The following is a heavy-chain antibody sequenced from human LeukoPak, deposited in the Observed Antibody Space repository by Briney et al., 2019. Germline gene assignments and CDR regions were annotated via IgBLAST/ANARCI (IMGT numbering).Heavy chain of an antibody. CDR3: ASTDFWSGYYTPAFDY. Sequence: SETLSLPCTVSGGSISSYYWSWIRQPPGKGLEWIGYIYYSGSTNYNPSLKSRVTISVDTSKNQFSLKLSSVTAADTAVYYCASTDFWSGYYTPAFDYWGQGTLVTVSS. J-gene: IGHJ4*02. V-gene: IGHV4-59*08. D-gene: IGHD3-3*01. CDR2: IYYSGST. CDR1: GGSISSYY.